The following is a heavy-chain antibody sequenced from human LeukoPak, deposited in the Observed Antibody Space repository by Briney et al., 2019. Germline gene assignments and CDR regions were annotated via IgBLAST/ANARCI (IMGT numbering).Heavy chain of an antibody. CDR1: GFSFDVQA. CDR3: AKDWTSHNGVYDCLDF. V-gene: IGHV3-23*01. Sequence: GGSLRLSCAASGFSFDVQAMTWVRQAPGKGPEWVATIGGPAETFYADSVRGRFAISRDNSRYTLYLQMNRLRAEDSALYYCAKDWTSHNGVYDCLDFWGQGTQVTVSS. J-gene: IGHJ4*02. CDR2: IGGPAET. D-gene: IGHD3-16*01.